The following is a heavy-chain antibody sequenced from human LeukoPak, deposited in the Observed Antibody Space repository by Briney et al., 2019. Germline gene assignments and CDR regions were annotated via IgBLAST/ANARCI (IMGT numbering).Heavy chain of an antibody. D-gene: IGHD3-10*01. Sequence: GGSLRLSCAVSGITLSNYGMSWVRQAPGKGLERVAGIRDSGGSTNYADSVKGRFTISRDNPKNTLYLQMNSLRPKHTAVYFCAKRGIMIRAVIIVGFHKEAYYFYYWGQGALVTVSS. CDR3: AKRGIMIRAVIIVGFHKEAYYFYY. V-gene: IGHV3-23*01. CDR1: GITLSNYG. CDR2: IRDSGGST. J-gene: IGHJ4*02.